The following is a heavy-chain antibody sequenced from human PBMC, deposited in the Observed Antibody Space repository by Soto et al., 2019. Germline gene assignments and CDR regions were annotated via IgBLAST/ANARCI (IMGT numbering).Heavy chain of an antibody. CDR2: IIPIFGTA. CDR3: ARLQQQLDGDVY. D-gene: IGHD6-13*01. Sequence: GASVKVSCKGSGGTFSSYSISWVRQAPGQGLEWMGGIIPIFGTANYAQKFQGRVTITADESTSTAYMELSSLRSEDTAVYYCARLQQQLDGDVYWGQGTLVTVSS. CDR1: GGTFSSYS. V-gene: IGHV1-69*13. J-gene: IGHJ4*02.